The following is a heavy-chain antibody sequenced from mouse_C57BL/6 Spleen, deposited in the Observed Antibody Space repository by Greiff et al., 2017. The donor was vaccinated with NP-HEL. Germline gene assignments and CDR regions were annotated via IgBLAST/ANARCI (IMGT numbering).Heavy chain of an antibody. CDR3: ARAYYSNRFDY. Sequence: EVQLQQSGPGLVKPSQSLSLTCSVTGYSITSGYYWNWIRQFPGNKLEWMGYISYDGSNNYNPSLKNRISITRDTSKNQFFLKLNSVTTEDTATYYCARAYYSNRFDYWGQGTTLTVSS. D-gene: IGHD2-5*01. CDR1: GYSITSGYY. J-gene: IGHJ2*01. CDR2: ISYDGSN. V-gene: IGHV3-6*01.